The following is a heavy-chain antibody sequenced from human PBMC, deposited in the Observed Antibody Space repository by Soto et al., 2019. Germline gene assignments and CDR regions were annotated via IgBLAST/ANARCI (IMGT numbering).Heavy chain of an antibody. J-gene: IGHJ5*02. V-gene: IGHV4-39*01. D-gene: IGHD2-2*01. Sequence: SETLSLTCSVSGGSIGSSSYYFGWIRQPPGKGLEWIGSLYYTGTTYYNSSLKSRVTISADKSQNQFSLRLSSVTAADTAVYYRGAYCSRTYRYDWFDPWGQGTLVTVSS. CDR1: GGSIGSSSYY. CDR2: LYYTGTT. CDR3: GAYCSRTYRYDWFDP.